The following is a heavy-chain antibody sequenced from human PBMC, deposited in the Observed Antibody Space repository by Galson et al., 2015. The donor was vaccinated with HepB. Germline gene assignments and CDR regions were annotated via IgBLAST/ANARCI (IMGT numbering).Heavy chain of an antibody. CDR1: GFTFSRFG. CDR3: AKRGETCSGGSCYSTRAFDI. Sequence: SLRLSCAASGFTFSRFGIHWVRQTPGKGLEWVALISFDGNNAYYADSVKGRFTVSRDNSKNTVYLQMNSLRAEETAVYYCAKRGETCSGGSCYSTRAFDIWGQGTMVTVSS. V-gene: IGHV3-30*18. D-gene: IGHD2-15*01. CDR2: ISFDGNNA. J-gene: IGHJ3*02.